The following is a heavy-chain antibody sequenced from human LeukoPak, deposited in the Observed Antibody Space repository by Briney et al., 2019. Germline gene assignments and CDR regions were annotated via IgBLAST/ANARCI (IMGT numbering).Heavy chain of an antibody. D-gene: IGHD1-1*01. CDR1: GGSISSGDYY. CDR2: IYYSGST. CDR3: ARDWKPDYYYGMDV. J-gene: IGHJ6*02. Sequence: SHTLSLTCTVSGGSISSGDYYWSWIRQPPGKGLEWIGYIYYSGSTYYNPSLKSRVTISVDTSKNQFSLKLSSVTAADTAVYYCARDWKPDYYYGMDVWGQGTTVTVSS. V-gene: IGHV4-30-4*01.